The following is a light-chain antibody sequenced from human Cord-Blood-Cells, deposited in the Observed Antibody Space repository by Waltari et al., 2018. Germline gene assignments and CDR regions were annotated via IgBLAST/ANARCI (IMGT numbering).Light chain of an antibody. V-gene: IGKV1-39*01. CDR3: QQSYSTPVT. Sequence: DIQMTQSPSSLSASVGDRVTITCRASQSISSYLNWYQQKPGKAPKLLIYAASSLQSGVPARFSGSGSGTDFTLTISSLQPEDCATYYCQQSYSTPVTFGQGTKVEIK. CDR2: AAS. J-gene: IGKJ1*01. CDR1: QSISSY.